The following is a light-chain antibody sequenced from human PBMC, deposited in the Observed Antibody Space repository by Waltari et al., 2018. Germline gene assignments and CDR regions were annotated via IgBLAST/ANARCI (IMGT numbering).Light chain of an antibody. J-gene: IGLJ3*02. CDR2: EGT. CDR3: CSYAGNTVWV. V-gene: IGLV2-23*01. CDR1: TRTFWSYSL. Sequence: QSALTQPASVSGSPGQSITISCTGTTRTFWSYSLFPWYQQHPDKAPKLMVYEGTKRPPGISTRFSGAKSGNTASLTISGLQAEDEADYYCCSYAGNTVWVFGGGTKLTVL.